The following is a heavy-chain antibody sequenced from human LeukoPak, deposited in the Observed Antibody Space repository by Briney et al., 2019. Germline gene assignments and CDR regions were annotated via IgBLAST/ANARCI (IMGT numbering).Heavy chain of an antibody. D-gene: IGHD3-16*01. V-gene: IGHV4-59*08. CDR1: GCSISTYY. CDR2: IYYSGST. Sequence: SETLSLTCTVSGCSISTYYWSWIRQPPGKGLEWIGYIYYSGSTNYNPSLKSRVTISVETSKNQFSLILSSVTAADTAVYYCARHQDYDQGYQYGLDVWGQGTTVTVSS. CDR3: ARHQDYDQGYQYGLDV. J-gene: IGHJ6*02.